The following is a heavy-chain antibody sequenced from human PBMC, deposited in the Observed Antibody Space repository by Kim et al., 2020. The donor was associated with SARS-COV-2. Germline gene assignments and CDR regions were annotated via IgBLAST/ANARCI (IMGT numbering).Heavy chain of an antibody. D-gene: IGHD6-19*01. Sequence: SETLSLTCAVSRDSVSNYRYWTCVRQFPGGGLVGLVGILQNGGRNFNPSPRRRVTISPDKAKNNFSLTLRSVIAADTAVYFCSVSLGLYRFDFWGHG. V-gene: IGHV4-4*02. CDR1: RDSVSNYRY. CDR3: SVSLGLYRFDF. CDR2: ILQNGGR. J-gene: IGHJ3*01.